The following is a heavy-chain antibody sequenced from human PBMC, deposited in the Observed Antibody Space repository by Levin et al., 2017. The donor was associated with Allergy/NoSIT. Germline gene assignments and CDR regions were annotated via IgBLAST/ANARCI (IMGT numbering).Heavy chain of an antibody. CDR2: IKQDGSEK. CDR1: GFTFSSYW. V-gene: IGHV3-7*01. CDR3: ARDVTVTTFFYYYGMDG. Sequence: GGSLRLSCAASGFTFSSYWMSWVRQAPGKGLEWVANIKQDGSEKYYVDSVKGRFTISRDNAKNSLYLQMNSLRAEDTAVYYCARDVTVTTFFYYYGMDGWGQGTTVTVSS. D-gene: IGHD4-11*01. J-gene: IGHJ6*02.